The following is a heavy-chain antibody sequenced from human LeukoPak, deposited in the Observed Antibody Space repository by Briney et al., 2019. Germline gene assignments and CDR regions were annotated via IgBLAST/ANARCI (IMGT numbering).Heavy chain of an antibody. Sequence: GGSLRLSCVASGFILSSYSMNWVRQAPGKGLEWVSVLYSDGTTYYAASVKGRFTISRDNSKNTLSLQLNNLRADDTAVYYCARAAYDSNGYTANHDYWGQGTLVTVSS. CDR1: GFILSSYS. J-gene: IGHJ4*02. CDR3: ARAAYDSNGYTANHDY. V-gene: IGHV3-53*01. D-gene: IGHD3-22*01. CDR2: LYSDGTT.